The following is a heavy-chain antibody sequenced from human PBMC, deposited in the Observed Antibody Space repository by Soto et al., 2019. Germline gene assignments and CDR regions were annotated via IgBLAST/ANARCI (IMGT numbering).Heavy chain of an antibody. CDR3: ARMNQLAPKRNPFDI. CDR1: GVSISSYY. J-gene: IGHJ3*02. Sequence: SETLSLTCTVSGVSISSYYWTWTRQPPGKGLEWIGYIYYSGSSGSTNYSPSLKSRVTMSADTSKNQFSLKLSSVTAADTAVYYCARMNQLAPKRNPFDICGQATMVTDSS. D-gene: IGHD1-1*01. CDR2: IYYSGSSGST. V-gene: IGHV4-59*01.